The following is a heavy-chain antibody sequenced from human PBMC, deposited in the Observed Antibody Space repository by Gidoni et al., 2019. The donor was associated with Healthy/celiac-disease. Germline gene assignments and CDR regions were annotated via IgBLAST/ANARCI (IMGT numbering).Heavy chain of an antibody. CDR2: INPSGGST. CDR1: GYTFTSYY. J-gene: IGHJ5*02. Sequence: QVQLVQSGAEVKKPGASVNVSCKASGYTFTSYYMHWVRQAPGQGLEWMGIINPSGGSTSYAQKFQGRVTMTRDTSTSTVYMELSSLRSEDTAVYYCARQLNYYDSSGPYSRGWFDPWGQGTLVTVSS. V-gene: IGHV1-46*01. CDR3: ARQLNYYDSSGPYSRGWFDP. D-gene: IGHD3-22*01.